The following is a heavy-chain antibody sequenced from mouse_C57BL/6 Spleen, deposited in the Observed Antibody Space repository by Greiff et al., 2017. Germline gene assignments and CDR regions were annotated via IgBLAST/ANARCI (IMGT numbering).Heavy chain of an antibody. CDR1: GYTFTDYN. Sequence: VQLQQSGPELVKPGASVKMSCKASGYTFTDYNMPWVQQSHGKSLEWIGSINPNNRGTSYNQKFKGKSTLTVNKSSSTAYMELRRLTSADSAVYYCARLGYYDAMAYWGQGTSVTVSA. V-gene: IGHV1-22*01. CDR3: ARLGYYDAMAY. J-gene: IGHJ4*01. CDR2: INPNNRGT. D-gene: IGHD1-1*02.